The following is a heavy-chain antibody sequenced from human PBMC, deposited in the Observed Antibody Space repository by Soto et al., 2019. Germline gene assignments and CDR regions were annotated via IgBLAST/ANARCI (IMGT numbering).Heavy chain of an antibody. Sequence: QVTLKESGPVLVKPTETLTLTCTVSGFSLSNARMGVSWIRQPTGKALEWLAPIFSNDEKSYSTSLKSRLTSAKDTSKSQVVPTMTNRDPLDTATYYCARIEGGKDNYWFDPWGQGTLIIVSS. V-gene: IGHV2-26*01. CDR1: GFSLSNARMG. D-gene: IGHD1-20*01. CDR3: ARIEGGKDNYWFDP. CDR2: IFSNDEK. J-gene: IGHJ5*02.